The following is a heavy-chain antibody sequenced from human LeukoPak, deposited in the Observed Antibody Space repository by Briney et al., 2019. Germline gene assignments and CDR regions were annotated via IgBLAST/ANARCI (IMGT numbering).Heavy chain of an antibody. CDR3: ATRVSGYSSSWLDY. CDR1: GYTFTGYY. CDR2: INPNSGGT. J-gene: IGHJ4*02. Sequence: ASVKVSCKASGYTFTGYYMHWVRQAPGQGLEWMGWINPNSGGTNYAQKFQGRVTMTRDTSISTAYMELSRLRSDDTAVYYCATRVSGYSSSWLDYWGQGTLVTVSS. V-gene: IGHV1-2*02. D-gene: IGHD6-13*01.